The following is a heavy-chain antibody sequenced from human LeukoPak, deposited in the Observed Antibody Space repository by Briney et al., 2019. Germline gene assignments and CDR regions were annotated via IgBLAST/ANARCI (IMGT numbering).Heavy chain of an antibody. CDR2: ISAYNGNT. V-gene: IGHV1-18*01. CDR3: ARKAGSYYYYYYMDV. J-gene: IGHJ6*03. CDR1: GYTFTSYG. D-gene: IGHD6-13*01. Sequence: ASVKVSCKASGYTFTSYGISWVRQAPGQGLEWMGWISAYNGNTNYAQKLQGRVTMTTDTSTSTAYMELRSLRSDDTAVYYCARKAGSYYYYYYMDVWGKGTTVTVSS.